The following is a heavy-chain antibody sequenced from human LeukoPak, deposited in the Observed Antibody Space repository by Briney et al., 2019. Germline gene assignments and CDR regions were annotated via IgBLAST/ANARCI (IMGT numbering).Heavy chain of an antibody. CDR3: ARDLFSITMKVGHGMDV. CDR1: GFTVSDNF. J-gene: IGHJ6*02. V-gene: IGHV3-66*01. D-gene: IGHD3-22*01. CDR2: IYTGGNT. Sequence: GGSLRLSCAASGFTVSDNFMTWVRQAPGKGLEWVSVIYTGGNTYYAGSVKGRFTVSRDNSKNTLYLQMNSLRAEDTAVYYCARDLFSITMKVGHGMDVWGQGTTVTVSS.